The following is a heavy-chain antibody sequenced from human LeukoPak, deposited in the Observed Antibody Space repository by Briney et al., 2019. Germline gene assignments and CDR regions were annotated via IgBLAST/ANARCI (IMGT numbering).Heavy chain of an antibody. J-gene: IGHJ6*02. D-gene: IGHD3-22*01. CDR1: GGSISSYY. CDR2: IYTSGST. CDR3: ARDYYDSSGFEYYGMDV. Sequence: SETLSLTCTVSGGSISSYYWSWIRQPAGKGLEWIGRIYTSGSTNYNPSLKSRVTMSVDTSKNQFSLKLSSVTAADTAVYYCARDYYDSSGFEYYGMDVWGQGTTVTVSS. V-gene: IGHV4-4*07.